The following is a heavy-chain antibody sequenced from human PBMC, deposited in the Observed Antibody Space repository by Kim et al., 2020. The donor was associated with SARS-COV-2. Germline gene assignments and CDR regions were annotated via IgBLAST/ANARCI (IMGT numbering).Heavy chain of an antibody. V-gene: IGHV1-69*13. CDR2: IIPILGTA. J-gene: IGHJ4*02. CDR3: AGDYDGHRFDY. CDR1: GGTFSSYA. Sequence: SVKVSCKASGGTFSSYAISWVRQAPGQGLEWMGGIIPILGTANYAQKFQGRVTITADESTSTAYMELSSLRSEDTAVYYCAGDYDGHRFDYWGQGTLVTVSS. D-gene: IGHD3-16*01.